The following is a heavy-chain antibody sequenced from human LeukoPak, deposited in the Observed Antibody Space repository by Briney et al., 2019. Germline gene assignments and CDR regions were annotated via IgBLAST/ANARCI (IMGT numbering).Heavy chain of an antibody. J-gene: IGHJ4*02. V-gene: IGHV7-4-1*02. CDR3: ARAPYCSSTSCLRRRRQFDY. Sequence: ASVKVSCKASGHTFTSYAMNWVRQAPGQGLEWIGWINTNTGNPTYAQGFTGRFVFSLDTSVSTAYLQISSLKAEDTAVYYCARAPYCSSTSCLRRRRQFDYWGQGTLVTVSS. CDR1: GHTFTSYA. D-gene: IGHD2-2*01. CDR2: INTNTGNP.